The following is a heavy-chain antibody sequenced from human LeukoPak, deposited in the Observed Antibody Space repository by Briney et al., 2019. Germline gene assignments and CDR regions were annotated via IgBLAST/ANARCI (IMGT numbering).Heavy chain of an antibody. D-gene: IGHD3-10*01. V-gene: IGHV4-34*01. CDR3: ARRLGREFGERFYYYHYMDV. Sequence: GSLRLSCAASGFPFSNYWMSWIRQRPGKGLEWIGEINHSRSTHYHPSLKSRVTISVDTSKNQFSLKLSSVTAADTAVYYCARRLGREFGERFYYYHYMDVWGKGTTVTISS. CDR1: GFPFSNYW. J-gene: IGHJ6*03. CDR2: INHSRST.